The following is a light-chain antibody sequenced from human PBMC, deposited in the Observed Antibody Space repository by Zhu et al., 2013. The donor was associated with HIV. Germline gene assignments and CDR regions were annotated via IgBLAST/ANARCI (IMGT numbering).Light chain of an antibody. CDR3: LLSYSGARV. Sequence: QAVVTQEPSVTVSPGGTVTLTCGSSTGDVTSGHHPYWFQQKPGQAPRTLIYDINNKHSWAPARFSGSLLGGKAALTLSGAQPEDEADYYCLLSYSGARVFGGGTKLTVL. V-gene: IGLV7-46*01. J-gene: IGLJ2*01. CDR1: TGDVTSGHH. CDR2: DIN.